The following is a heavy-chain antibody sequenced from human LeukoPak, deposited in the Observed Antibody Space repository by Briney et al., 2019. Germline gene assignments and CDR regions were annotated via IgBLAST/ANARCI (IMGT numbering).Heavy chain of an antibody. CDR3: AGERGEEYSSGWYKRNYFDN. CDR2: VHHSGNR. Sequence: PSEALSLTCSVSGVSITGDEDFWTWIRQPPGKGLELIGYVHHSGNRYYDSSLESRVAISADMSKNQFSLKLTSVTGADTAVYYCAGERGEEYSSGWYKRNYFDNWGQGIRVTVSS. J-gene: IGHJ4*02. V-gene: IGHV4-30-2*01. D-gene: IGHD6-19*01. CDR1: GVSITGDEDF.